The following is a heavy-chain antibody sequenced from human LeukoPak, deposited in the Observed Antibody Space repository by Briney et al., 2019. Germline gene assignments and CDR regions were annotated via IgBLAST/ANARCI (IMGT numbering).Heavy chain of an antibody. J-gene: IGHJ6*02. V-gene: IGHV1-69*13. CDR2: IIPLFGTT. CDR3: ARSVISAIYSGYYYYAMDA. CDR1: GGTFSSYA. D-gene: IGHD4-23*01. Sequence: SVKVSCKASGGTFSSYAINWVRQAPGQGLEWMGGIIPLFGTTNYAQNFQGRVTLTADESTRTAYMDLSSLRSGDTAVYYCARSVISAIYSGYYYYAMDAWGHGTTVTVSS.